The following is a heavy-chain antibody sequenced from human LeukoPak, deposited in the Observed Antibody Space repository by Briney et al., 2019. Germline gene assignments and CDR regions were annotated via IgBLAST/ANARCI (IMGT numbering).Heavy chain of an antibody. CDR2: ISSSSGYI. CDR3: ARGTPTTRDFDS. Sequence: GGSLRLSCAASGFTFSSYSMNWVRQAPGKGLEWVSSISSSSGYIYYADSLKGRFTISRDNAKNSLYLQMNSLRAEDTALYYCARGTPTTRDFDSWGQGTLVTVSS. D-gene: IGHD4-11*01. CDR1: GFTFSSYS. V-gene: IGHV3-21*01. J-gene: IGHJ4*02.